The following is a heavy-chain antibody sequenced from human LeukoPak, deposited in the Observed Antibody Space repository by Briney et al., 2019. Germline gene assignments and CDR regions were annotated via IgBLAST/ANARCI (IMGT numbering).Heavy chain of an antibody. CDR3: ARGGTNYYYMDV. V-gene: IGHV3-23*01. Sequence: GGSLRLSCAASGFTFNSYAMSWVRQAPGKGLEWVSAISGGGDSTFYADSVKGRLTISRDNSKNTLYLQLNTVRAEDTALYYCARGGTNYYYMDVWGNGTTVTVSS. J-gene: IGHJ6*03. CDR2: ISGGGDST. CDR1: GFTFNSYA. D-gene: IGHD3-10*01.